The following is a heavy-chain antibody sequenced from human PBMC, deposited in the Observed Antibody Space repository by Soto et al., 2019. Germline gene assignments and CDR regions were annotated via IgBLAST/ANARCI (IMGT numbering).Heavy chain of an antibody. V-gene: IGHV4-30-4*01. CDR3: ASRASTVPTNGVNY. CDR2: IYYSGST. Sequence: SETLSLTCTVSGGSISSGDYYWSWIRQPPGKGLEWIGYIYYSGSTYYNPSLKSRVTISVDTSKNQFSLKLSSVTAADTAVYYCASRASTVPTNGVNYWGQGTLVTVSS. D-gene: IGHD4-4*01. J-gene: IGHJ4*02. CDR1: GGSISSGDYY.